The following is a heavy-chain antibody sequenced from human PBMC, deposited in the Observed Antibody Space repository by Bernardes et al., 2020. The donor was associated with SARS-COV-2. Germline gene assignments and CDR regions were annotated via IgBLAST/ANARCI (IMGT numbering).Heavy chain of an antibody. CDR1: GFTFSSYG. CDR3: AREGQVGYSYGLDY. CDR2: IWYDGSNK. Sequence: GGSLRLSCAASGFTFSSYGMHWVRQAPGKGLEWVAVIWYDGSNKYYADSVKGRFTISRDNSKNTLYLQMNSLRAEDTAVYYCAREGQVGYSYGLDYWGQGTLVTVSS. D-gene: IGHD5-18*01. V-gene: IGHV3-33*01. J-gene: IGHJ4*02.